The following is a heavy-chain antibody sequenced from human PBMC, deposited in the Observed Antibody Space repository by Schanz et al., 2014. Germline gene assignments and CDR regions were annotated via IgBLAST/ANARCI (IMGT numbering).Heavy chain of an antibody. CDR1: GYIFSSYA. CDR3: LRANPTQHVVLPDALRY. Sequence: QVQLVQSGSELKKPGASVKVSCKASGYIFSSYAIHWVRQAPGQGFEWMGWIGAFQGNTKYAQKFQDRVTLTSDTSASPAYMELRGLRPDDTAVYYCLRANPTQHVVLPDALRYWVQGTLVSVSS. V-gene: IGHV1-18*01. CDR2: IGAFQGNT. D-gene: IGHD2-2*01. J-gene: IGHJ4*02.